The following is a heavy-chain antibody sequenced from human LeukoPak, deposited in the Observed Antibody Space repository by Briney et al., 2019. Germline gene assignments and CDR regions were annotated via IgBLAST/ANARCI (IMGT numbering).Heavy chain of an antibody. V-gene: IGHV3-7*01. Sequence: PGGSLRLSCAASGFTFSIYWMTWVRQAPGKGLEWVANIKEDGSEKYYADSVKGRFTISRDNAKTSLYLQMNSLRTEDTAVYYCASGRGGSYWGQGTLVTVSS. CDR2: IKEDGSEK. D-gene: IGHD1-26*01. CDR1: GFTFSIYW. J-gene: IGHJ4*02. CDR3: ASGRGGSY.